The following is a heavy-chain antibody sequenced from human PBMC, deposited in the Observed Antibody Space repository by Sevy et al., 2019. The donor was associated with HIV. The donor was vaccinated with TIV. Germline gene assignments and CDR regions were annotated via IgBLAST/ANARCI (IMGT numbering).Heavy chain of an antibody. Sequence: GGSLRLSCAVSGFTFSTYTMNWVRQAPGKGLEWVSSISGFSSYIYYADSVKGRFTISRDNAKNSLYLQMNSLRDEDTAVYYCARDGGCTSTSCLLYFDYWGQGTLVTVSS. V-gene: IGHV3-21*01. CDR1: GFTFSTYT. D-gene: IGHD2-2*01. J-gene: IGHJ4*01. CDR3: ARDGGCTSTSCLLYFDY. CDR2: ISGFSSYI.